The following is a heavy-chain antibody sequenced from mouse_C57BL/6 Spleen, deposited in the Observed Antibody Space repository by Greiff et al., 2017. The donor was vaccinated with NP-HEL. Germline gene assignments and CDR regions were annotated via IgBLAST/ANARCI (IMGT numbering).Heavy chain of an antibody. CDR2: IDPSDSYT. D-gene: IGHD2-1*01. CDR1: GYTFTSYW. J-gene: IGHJ3*01. CDR3: ALLPPFAD. Sequence: QVQLQQPGAELVMPGASVKLSCKASGYTFTSYWMHWVKQRPGQGLEWIGEIDPSDSYTNYNQKFKGKSTLTVDKSSSTAYMQLSSLTSEDSAVYYCALLPPFADWGQGTLVTVSA. V-gene: IGHV1-69*01.